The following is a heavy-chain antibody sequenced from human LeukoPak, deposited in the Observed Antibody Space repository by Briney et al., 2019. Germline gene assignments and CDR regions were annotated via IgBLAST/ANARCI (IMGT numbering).Heavy chain of an antibody. CDR2: ISSTSSYI. CDR1: GFTFSTYG. Sequence: GGSLRLSCAASGFTFSTYGMNWVRQAPGKGLEWVSSISSTSSYIYYADSVKGRFTISRDNAENSLYLQMNSLRAEDTAVYYCARDSYDFWSGYQGLYYYYYMDVWGKGTTVTVSS. J-gene: IGHJ6*03. CDR3: ARDSYDFWSGYQGLYYYYYMDV. V-gene: IGHV3-21*01. D-gene: IGHD3-3*01.